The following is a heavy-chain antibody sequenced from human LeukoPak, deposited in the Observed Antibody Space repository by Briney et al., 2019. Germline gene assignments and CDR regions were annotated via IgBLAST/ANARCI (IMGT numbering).Heavy chain of an antibody. CDR3: ARGPHYYYDSSGGGSYNWFDP. CDR2: ISGSGGST. Sequence: GGSLRLSCAASGFTFSSYAMSWVRQAPGKGLEWVSAISGSGGSTYYADSVKGRFTISRDTSKNSLYLQMNSLRAEDTAVYYCARGPHYYYDSSGGGSYNWFDPWGQGTLVTVSS. CDR1: GFTFSSYA. J-gene: IGHJ5*02. D-gene: IGHD3-22*01. V-gene: IGHV3-23*01.